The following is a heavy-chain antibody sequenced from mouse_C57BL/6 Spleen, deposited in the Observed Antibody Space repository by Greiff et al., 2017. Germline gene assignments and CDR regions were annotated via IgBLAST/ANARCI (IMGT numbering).Heavy chain of an antibody. CDR1: GYTFTGYW. D-gene: IGHD2-4*01. Sequence: VQLQQSGAELMKPGASVKLSCKATGYTFTGYWIEWVKQRPGHGLEWIGEILPGSGSTNYNEKFKGKATFTADTSSNTAYMQLSSLTTEDSAIYYCAREEIYYDYDEAWFAYWGQGTLVTVSA. V-gene: IGHV1-9*01. CDR2: ILPGSGST. J-gene: IGHJ3*01. CDR3: AREEIYYDYDEAWFAY.